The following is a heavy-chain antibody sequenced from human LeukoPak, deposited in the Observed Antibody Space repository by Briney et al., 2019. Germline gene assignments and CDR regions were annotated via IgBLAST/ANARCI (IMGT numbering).Heavy chain of an antibody. V-gene: IGHV1-69*06. D-gene: IGHD3-10*01. Sequence: SVKVSCTASGNSFNKYAITWVRQAPGQGLEWMGEFIPIFGTAKYAKKFQGRVTITADKSTSTAYMDLNSLRSEDTAVYYCTRGGFGELYHFDYWGQGTLVTVSS. CDR2: FIPIFGTA. CDR3: TRGGFGELYHFDY. CDR1: GNSFNKYA. J-gene: IGHJ4*02.